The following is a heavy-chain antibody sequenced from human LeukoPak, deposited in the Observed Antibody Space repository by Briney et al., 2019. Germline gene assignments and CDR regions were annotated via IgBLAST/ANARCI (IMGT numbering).Heavy chain of an antibody. D-gene: IGHD2-21*02. J-gene: IGHJ4*02. CDR2: ISAYNGNT. Sequence: ASVKVSCKASGYTFTSYGISWVRQAPGQGLEWMGWISAYNGNTNYAQKLQGRVTMTTDTSTSTAYMELRSLRSDDTAVYYCARGRSIVVVTAMSDYFDYWGQGTLVTVSS. V-gene: IGHV1-18*01. CDR1: GYTFTSYG. CDR3: ARGRSIVVVTAMSDYFDY.